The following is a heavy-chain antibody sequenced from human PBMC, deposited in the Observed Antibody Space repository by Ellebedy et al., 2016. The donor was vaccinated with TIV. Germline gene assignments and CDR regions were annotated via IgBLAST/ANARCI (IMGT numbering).Heavy chain of an antibody. Sequence: ASVKVSXXASGYTFTSYDINWVRQATGQGLEWMGWMNPNSGNTGYAQKFQGRVTMTRNTSISTAYMELSSLRSEDTAVYYCARGLTMVRGVILYYWGQGTLVTVSS. CDR3: ARGLTMVRGVILYY. D-gene: IGHD3-10*01. J-gene: IGHJ4*02. V-gene: IGHV1-8*01. CDR2: MNPNSGNT. CDR1: GYTFTSYD.